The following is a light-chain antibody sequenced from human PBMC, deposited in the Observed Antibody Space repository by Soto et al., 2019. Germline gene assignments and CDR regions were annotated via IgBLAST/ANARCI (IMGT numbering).Light chain of an antibody. CDR2: KAS. Sequence: DIQRTQSPSTLFASIRDRVPIPCRASQNIMDGLAWFQHQPGKALKLLLYKASSLESGVPSRFSGSGSGTEFTLTISSLQPDDLGTYYCQQYNAYPLTFGGGTKVLI. V-gene: IGKV1-5*03. J-gene: IGKJ4*01. CDR1: QNIMDG. CDR3: QQYNAYPLT.